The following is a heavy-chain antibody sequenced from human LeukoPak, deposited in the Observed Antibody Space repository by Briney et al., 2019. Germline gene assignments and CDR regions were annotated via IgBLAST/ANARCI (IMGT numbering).Heavy chain of an antibody. CDR3: ARDSKGYCSGGSCYSIAYWFDP. CDR1: GGSISSYY. Sequence: PSETLPLTCTVSGGSISSYYWSWIRQPAGKGLEWIGRIYTSGSTNYNPSLKSRVTMSVDTSKNQFSLKLSSVTAADTAVYYCARDSKGYCSGGSCYSIAYWFDPWGQGTLVTVSS. D-gene: IGHD2-15*01. J-gene: IGHJ5*02. V-gene: IGHV4-4*07. CDR2: IYTSGST.